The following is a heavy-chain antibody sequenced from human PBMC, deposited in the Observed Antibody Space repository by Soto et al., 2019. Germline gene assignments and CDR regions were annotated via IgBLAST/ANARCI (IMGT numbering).Heavy chain of an antibody. D-gene: IGHD3-22*01. Sequence: GEFLKISCTGFGCSFSGYCITRVRQKPGKGLEWMGRSDACDSQTYYSPSFRGNLTISGTKPVTTVFLKCLSLRPWDTPMSYCARQIYYSDTGPNFQDYFDSWGQGTLVTVSS. J-gene: IGHJ4*02. CDR3: ARQIYYSDTGPNFQDYFDS. CDR2: SDACDSQT. V-gene: IGHV5-10-1*01. CDR1: GCSFSGYC.